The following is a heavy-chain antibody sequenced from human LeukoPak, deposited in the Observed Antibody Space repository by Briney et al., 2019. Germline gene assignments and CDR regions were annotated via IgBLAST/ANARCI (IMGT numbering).Heavy chain of an antibody. Sequence: GIINPSGGSTSYAQKFQGRVTMTRDTSTSTVYMELSSLRSEDTAVYYCASTIVTAAGFDYWGQGTLVTVSS. CDR3: ASTIVTAAGFDY. CDR2: INPSGGST. J-gene: IGHJ4*02. V-gene: IGHV1-46*01. D-gene: IGHD6-13*01.